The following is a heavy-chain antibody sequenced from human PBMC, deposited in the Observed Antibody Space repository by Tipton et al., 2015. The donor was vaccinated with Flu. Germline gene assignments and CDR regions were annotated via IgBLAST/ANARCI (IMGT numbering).Heavy chain of an antibody. V-gene: IGHV4-38-2*01. Sequence: TLSLTCAVSGYSISSGYYWGWVRQPPGKGLEWIGTIYHSGSTYYNPSLKSRVTISLDTSKNQLSLKLSSATAADTAVYYCARHTGDSVRGVIDYWGQGTLVTVSS. CDR3: ARHTGDSVRGVIDY. J-gene: IGHJ4*02. CDR1: GYSISSGYY. D-gene: IGHD3-10*02. CDR2: IYHSGST.